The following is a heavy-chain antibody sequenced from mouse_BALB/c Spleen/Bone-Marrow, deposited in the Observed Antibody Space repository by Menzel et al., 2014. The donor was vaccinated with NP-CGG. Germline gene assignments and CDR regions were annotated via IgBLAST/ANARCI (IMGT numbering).Heavy chain of an antibody. CDR2: INPYNGDT. CDR1: GYSFTGYF. CDR3: GRGAHYYGSSYYFDY. J-gene: IGHJ2*01. D-gene: IGHD1-1*01. V-gene: IGHV1-37*01. Sequence: VQLQQSGPELVKPGASVKISCKASGYSFTGYFMNWVKQSHGKSLEWIGRINPYNGDTFYNQKFKGKATLTVGKSSSTAHMELLSLTSEDSAVYYCGRGAHYYGSSYYFDYWGQGTTLTVSS.